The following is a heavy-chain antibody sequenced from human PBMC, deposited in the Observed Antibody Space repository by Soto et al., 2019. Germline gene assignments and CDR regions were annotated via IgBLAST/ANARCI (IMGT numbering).Heavy chain of an antibody. V-gene: IGHV2-5*01. CDR3: THRLVGSGQGY. D-gene: IGHD2-15*01. Sequence: QITLEETGPTLVKPTQTLTLTCTFSGFSLTTSRVGVGWIRQPPGKALEWLAVIHWNDDNHYSPSLKSRLTITKDTSKNHVVLTLTNMDPVDTATYYCTHRLVGSGQGYWGQGTLFTVSS. J-gene: IGHJ4*02. CDR1: GFSLTTSRVG. CDR2: IHWNDDN.